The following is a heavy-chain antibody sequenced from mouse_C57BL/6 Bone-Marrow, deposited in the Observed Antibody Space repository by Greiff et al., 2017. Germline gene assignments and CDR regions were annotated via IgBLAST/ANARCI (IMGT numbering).Heavy chain of an antibody. Sequence: EVMLVESGGGLVQSGRSLRLSCATSGFTFSDFYMEWVRQAPGKGLEWIAASRNKANDYTTEYSASVKGRFIVSRDTSQSILYLQMNALRAEDTAIYYCARDVHYYGSSYDYFDYWGQGTTLTVSS. CDR2: SRNKANDYTT. V-gene: IGHV7-1*01. CDR3: ARDVHYYGSSYDYFDY. J-gene: IGHJ2*01. CDR1: GFTFSDFY. D-gene: IGHD1-1*01.